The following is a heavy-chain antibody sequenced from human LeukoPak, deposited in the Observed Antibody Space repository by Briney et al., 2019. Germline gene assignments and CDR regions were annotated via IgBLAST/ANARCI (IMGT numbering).Heavy chain of an antibody. CDR1: GYTFTGYY. CDR2: INPNSGGT. J-gene: IGHJ4*02. CDR3: VLYDSSGYYYFDY. D-gene: IGHD3-22*01. Sequence: ASVKVSCKASGYTFTGYYMHWVRQAPGQGLEWMGRINPNSGGTNYAQKFQGRVNMTRDTSISTAYMELSRLRSDDTAVYYCVLYDSSGYYYFDYWGQGTLVTVSS. V-gene: IGHV1-2*06.